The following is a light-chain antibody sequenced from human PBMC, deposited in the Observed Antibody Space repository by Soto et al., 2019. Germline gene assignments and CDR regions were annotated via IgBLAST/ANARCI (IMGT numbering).Light chain of an antibody. CDR1: NIGSKT. J-gene: IGLJ1*01. Sequence: LTQPPSVSVAPGQTATITCRGNNIGSKTVHWYQQNPGQAPVLVVLDDSDRLSGIPERFSGSNSGNTATLTISRVEAGDEADYYCQVWDNSPDHRYVFXTGTKVTVL. CDR3: QVWDNSPDHRYV. CDR2: DDS. V-gene: IGLV3-21*02.